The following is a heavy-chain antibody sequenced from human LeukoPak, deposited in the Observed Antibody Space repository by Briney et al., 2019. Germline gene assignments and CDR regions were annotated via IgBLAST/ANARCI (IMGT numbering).Heavy chain of an antibody. CDR3: ARASGSYDY. CDR1: GFTFSIYG. Sequence: GGSLRLSCAASGFTFSIYGMHWVRQSPGKGLEWVAVIWNDGSNKYYADSVKGRFTISRDNSKNTLFLQMNSLRVEDTAVYYRARASGSYDYWGQGTLVTVSP. V-gene: IGHV3-33*01. CDR2: IWNDGSNK. J-gene: IGHJ4*02. D-gene: IGHD1-26*01.